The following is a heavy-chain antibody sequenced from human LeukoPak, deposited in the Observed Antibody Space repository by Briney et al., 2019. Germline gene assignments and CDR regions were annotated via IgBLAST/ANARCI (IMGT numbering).Heavy chain of an antibody. CDR3: ARDFAERGYSYGYSGPFDY. D-gene: IGHD5-18*01. CDR2: ISYDGSNK. Sequence: PGRSLRLSCAASGFTFSSYAMHWVRQAPGKGLEWVAVISYDGSNKYYADSVKGRFTISRDNSKNTLYLQMNSLGAEDTAVYYCARDFAERGYSYGYSGPFDYWGQGTLVTVSS. J-gene: IGHJ4*02. CDR1: GFTFSSYA. V-gene: IGHV3-30*04.